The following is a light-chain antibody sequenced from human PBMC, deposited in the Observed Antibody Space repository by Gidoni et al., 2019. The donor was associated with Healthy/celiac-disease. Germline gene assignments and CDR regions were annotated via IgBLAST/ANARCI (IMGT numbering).Light chain of an antibody. J-gene: IGKJ1*01. CDR2: SAS. Sequence: ESVLAQSPGTLSLSPGERATLSCRAIQTISSSYLAWYQQKPGQAPRLLSYSASSRATGIPDRFSGRGSGTDFTLTISRLEPEDFALFYCPQYGSSPTFGQGTKVEI. V-gene: IGKV3-20*01. CDR3: PQYGSSPT. CDR1: QTISSSY.